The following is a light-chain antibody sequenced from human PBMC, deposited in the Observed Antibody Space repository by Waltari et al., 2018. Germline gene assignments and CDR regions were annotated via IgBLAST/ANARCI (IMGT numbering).Light chain of an antibody. V-gene: IGKV1-39*01. CDR2: YLK. Sequence: DIQMSQYPSSLSASVGDRVTITCRASQGLNSYLNWYQQKPGNAPTLLIYYLKSLSSVVPSRFSGSGSGTEFTLTISSLQPEDFATYYFQQGYTHPYSFGQGTKVEIK. CDR1: QGLNSY. J-gene: IGKJ2*03. CDR3: QQGYTHPYS.